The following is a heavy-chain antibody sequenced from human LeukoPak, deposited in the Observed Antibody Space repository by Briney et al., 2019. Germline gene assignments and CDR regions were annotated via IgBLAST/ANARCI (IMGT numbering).Heavy chain of an antibody. CDR2: INHSGRT. V-gene: IGHV4-34*01. CDR1: GGSFSGYY. Sequence: SETLSLTRAVYGGSFSGYYWSWIRQPPRKGRGWVGEINHSGRTNYNPSHKSRVTISVDTSKNQFSLKLSCMTAADTAVYYCARGQFPQLRLNWFDPWGQGTLVTVSS. CDR3: ARGQFPQLRLNWFDP. D-gene: IGHD3-16*01. J-gene: IGHJ5*02.